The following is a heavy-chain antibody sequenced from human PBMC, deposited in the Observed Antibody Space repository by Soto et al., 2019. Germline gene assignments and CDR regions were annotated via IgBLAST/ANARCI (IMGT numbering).Heavy chain of an antibody. CDR2: IYYSGST. D-gene: IGHD3-22*01. V-gene: IGHV4-61*01. Sequence: QVQLQESGPGLVKPSETLSLTCTVSGGSVSSGSYYWSWIRQPPGKGLEWIGYIYYSGSTNYNPSLKSRVTISVDTSKHQFSLKLSSVTAADTAVSYCAREDYYDSSAWGQGTLVTVSS. CDR3: AREDYYDSSA. J-gene: IGHJ1*01. CDR1: GGSVSSGSYY.